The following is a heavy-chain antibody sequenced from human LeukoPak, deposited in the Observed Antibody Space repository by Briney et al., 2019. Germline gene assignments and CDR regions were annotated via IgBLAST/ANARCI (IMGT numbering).Heavy chain of an antibody. CDR2: IRSKAYGGTT. J-gene: IGHJ4*02. D-gene: IGHD5-12*01. CDR3: TRVDIVATTPDY. Sequence: PGRSLRLSCTASGFTFGDYAMSWVRQAPGKGLEWVGFIRSKAYGGTTEYAASVKGRFTISRDDSKSIAYLQMSSLKTEDTAVYYCTRVDIVATTPDYWGQGTLVTVSS. V-gene: IGHV3-49*04. CDR1: GFTFGDYA.